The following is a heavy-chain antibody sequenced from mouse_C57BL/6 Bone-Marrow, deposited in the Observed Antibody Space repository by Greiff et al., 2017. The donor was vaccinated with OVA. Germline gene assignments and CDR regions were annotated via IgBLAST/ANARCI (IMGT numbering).Heavy chain of an antibody. V-gene: IGHV1-85*01. Sequence: VQLQQSGPELVKPGASVKLSCKASGYTFTSYDINWVQQRPGQGLEWIGWIYPRDGSTKYNEKFKGKATLTVDTSSSTAYMELHSLTSEDSAVYFCARAQLGLRSWFAYWGQGTLVTVSA. CDR3: ARAQLGLRSWFAY. D-gene: IGHD3-1*01. J-gene: IGHJ3*01. CDR2: IYPRDGST. CDR1: GYTFTSYD.